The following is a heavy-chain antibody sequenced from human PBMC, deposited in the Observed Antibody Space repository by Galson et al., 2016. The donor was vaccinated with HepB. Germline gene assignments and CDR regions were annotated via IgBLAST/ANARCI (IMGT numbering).Heavy chain of an antibody. CDR3: ARGYGGYDHYGMDV. CDR2: ISHSEST. J-gene: IGHJ6*02. CDR1: GGSISSSDW. V-gene: IGHV4-4*02. Sequence: SETLSLTCAVSGGSISSSDWWSWVRQPPGKGLEWIGKISHSESTNSSPSLKSRVTISVDKSKNQFSLKLSSVTAADTAVYYCARGYGGYDHYGMDVWGQGTTVTVSS. D-gene: IGHD5-12*01.